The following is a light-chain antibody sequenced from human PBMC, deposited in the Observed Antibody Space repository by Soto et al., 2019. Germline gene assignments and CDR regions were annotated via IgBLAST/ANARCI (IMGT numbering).Light chain of an antibody. J-gene: IGLJ2*01. CDR3: GTWDSSLSAVV. V-gene: IGLV1-51*01. CDR2: DNN. CDR1: NSNIGNNY. Sequence: QSVLTQPPSVSATPGQKVTISCSGSNSNIGNNYVSWYQQFPGTAPKLLIYDNNQRPSGIPDRFSGSKSGTSATLGVTGLQAGDAADYYCGTWDSSLSAVVFGGGTKLTVL.